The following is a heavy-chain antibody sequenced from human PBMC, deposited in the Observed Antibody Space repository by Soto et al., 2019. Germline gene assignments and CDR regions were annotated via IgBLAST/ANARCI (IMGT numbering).Heavy chain of an antibody. CDR2: INPSNEIT. Sequence: ASVKVSCKPSGYTFSAYYVHWARRAPGRGFQWLGWINPSNEITTFSEFFQGRITMTRDTSTNSVHMELNMLTSDDTAVYYCMRGGWGDSPIDHWGQGSQVTVSS. D-gene: IGHD1-26*01. CDR1: GYTFSAYY. CDR3: MRGGWGDSPIDH. J-gene: IGHJ5*02. V-gene: IGHV1-2*02.